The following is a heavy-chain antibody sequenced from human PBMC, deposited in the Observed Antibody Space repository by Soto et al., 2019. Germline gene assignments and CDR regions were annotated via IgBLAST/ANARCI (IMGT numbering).Heavy chain of an antibody. CDR2: IDPNTGAT. V-gene: IGHV1-8*01. CDR3: ARGRGGAAEGGLDQ. J-gene: IGHJ4*02. CDR1: GFSFTNFG. D-gene: IGHD6-13*01. Sequence: QVQLVQSGAEVKKPGASLRVSCKASGFSFTNFGIHWVRQASGQGLEWVGWIDPNTGATVFVQKFQGRASMSTNTSPSTAYMEVSGLRVDDTAVYYCARGRGGAAEGGLDQWGQGTVVIVST.